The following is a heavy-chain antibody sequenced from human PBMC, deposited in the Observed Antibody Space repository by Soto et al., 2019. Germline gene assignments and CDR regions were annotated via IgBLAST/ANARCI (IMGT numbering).Heavy chain of an antibody. J-gene: IGHJ6*02. Sequence: ADYTQKFQGRVTIIADESTSTAYMELSSLRSEDTAVYYCATQGLPNYSYYGMDVWGQGITVTVSS. V-gene: IGHV1-69*01. CDR3: ATQGLPNYSYYGMDV. CDR2: A.